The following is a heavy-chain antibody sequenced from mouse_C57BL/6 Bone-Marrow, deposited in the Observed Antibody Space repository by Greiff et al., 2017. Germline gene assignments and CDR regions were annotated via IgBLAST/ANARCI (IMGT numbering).Heavy chain of an antibody. CDR2: ISNGGGMT. D-gene: IGHD2-3*01. V-gene: IGHV5-12*01. CDR1: GFTLSDSY. Sequence: DVMLAESGGGLVQPGGSLKLSCAAFGFTLSDSYMYLVRLTPVRRLAWVAYISNGGGMTYHLDTLKGRFTISRDIAKNTLYLQMSRLKSEDTAVYYCARPPIYDGYYSWFAYWGQGTLVTVSA. J-gene: IGHJ3*01. CDR3: ARPPIYDGYYSWFAY.